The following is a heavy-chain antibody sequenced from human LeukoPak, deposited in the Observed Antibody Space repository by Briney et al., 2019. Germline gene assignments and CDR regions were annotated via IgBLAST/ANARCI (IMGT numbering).Heavy chain of an antibody. Sequence: GSLRLSCAASGFTFSSYAMSWVRQPPGKGLEWIGYVYYSGSSHYNPSPKSRVTISLDTSKNQFSLQLTSVTAADTAVYYCAREYNWFDPWGQGTLVTVSS. CDR3: AREYNWFDP. CDR2: VYYSGSS. V-gene: IGHV4-59*01. J-gene: IGHJ5*02. CDR1: GFTFSSYA.